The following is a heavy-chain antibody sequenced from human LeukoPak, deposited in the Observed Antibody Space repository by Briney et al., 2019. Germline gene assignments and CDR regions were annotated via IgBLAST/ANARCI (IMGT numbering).Heavy chain of an antibody. D-gene: IGHD3-10*01. CDR2: ISSSSSYI. Sequence: PGGSLRLSCAASGSTFRSHTMNWVRQAPGKGLEWVSSISSSSSYIYYADSVKGRFTISRDNAKNSLYLQMNSLRAEDTAVYYCARGTLGLLWFGEFDYWGRGTLVTVSS. CDR3: ARGTLGLLWFGEFDY. J-gene: IGHJ4*02. V-gene: IGHV3-21*01. CDR1: GSTFRSHT.